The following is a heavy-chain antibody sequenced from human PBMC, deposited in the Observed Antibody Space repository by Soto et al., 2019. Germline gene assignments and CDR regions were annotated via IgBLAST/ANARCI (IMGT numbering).Heavy chain of an antibody. CDR2: IIPILGIA. Sequence: QVQLVQSGAEVKKPGSSVKVSCKASGGTFSSYNISWVRQAPGQGLEWMGRIIPILGIANYAQKFQGRVTITADKSTSTAYMELSSLRSEDTAVYYCARFPQTAIVGAAYFDYWGQGTLVTVSS. D-gene: IGHD1-26*01. J-gene: IGHJ4*02. CDR1: GGTFSSYN. CDR3: ARFPQTAIVGAAYFDY. V-gene: IGHV1-69*02.